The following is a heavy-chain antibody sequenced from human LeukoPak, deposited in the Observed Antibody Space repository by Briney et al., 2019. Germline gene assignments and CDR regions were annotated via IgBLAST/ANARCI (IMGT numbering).Heavy chain of an antibody. Sequence: GSLRLSCAASGFTVSDHYIDWVRQAPGKGLEWIGSIYYSGSTYYNPSLKSRVTISVDTSKNQFSLKLSSVTAADTAVYYCARLLSMTTGDYWGQGTLVTVSS. CDR3: ARLLSMTTGDY. J-gene: IGHJ4*02. CDR1: GFTVSDHY. V-gene: IGHV4-39*01. D-gene: IGHD4-17*01. CDR2: IYYSGST.